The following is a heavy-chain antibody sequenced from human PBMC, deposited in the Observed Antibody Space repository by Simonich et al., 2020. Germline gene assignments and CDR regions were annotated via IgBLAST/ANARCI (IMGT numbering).Heavy chain of an antibody. CDR2: IYYSGST. CDR1: GGSISSSSYY. CDR3: ARHAGFAFDI. V-gene: IGHV4-39*01. Sequence: QLQLQESGPGLVKPSETLSLPCTVSGGSISSSSYYWGGIRQPPGTGLEWFGSIYYSGSTYYNPSRKMRVTRSVDTSKNQFSLKRSSVTDADTAVYYCARHAGFAFDIWGQGTMVTVSS. D-gene: IGHD6-13*01. J-gene: IGHJ3*02.